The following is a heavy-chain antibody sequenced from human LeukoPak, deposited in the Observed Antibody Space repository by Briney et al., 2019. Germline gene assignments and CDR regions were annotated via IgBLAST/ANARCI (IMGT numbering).Heavy chain of an antibody. Sequence: HGESLKISCKASGYSFTNYWIGWVRQMPGKGLEWVGIIYPGTSDTKYSPSFQGHVTVSADKSISTAYLQWSSLKASDTAMYYCARRGYDSRGYHFYFDYWGQGTLVTVSS. D-gene: IGHD3-22*01. J-gene: IGHJ4*02. CDR3: ARRGYDSRGYHFYFDY. CDR1: GYSFTNYW. CDR2: IYPGTSDT. V-gene: IGHV5-51*01.